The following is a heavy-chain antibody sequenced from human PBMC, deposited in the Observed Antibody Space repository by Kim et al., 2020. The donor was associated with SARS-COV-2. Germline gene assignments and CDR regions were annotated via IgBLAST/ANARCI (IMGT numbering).Heavy chain of an antibody. Sequence: SETLSLTCTVSGGSISSGDYYWTWIRQPAGKVLEWIGRMYASGSTNYNPSLKSRVTMSVDTSKNQFSLKLISVTVADTAIYYCARLSGIYYYLDYWGQGTLVAVSS. CDR2: MYASGST. CDR3: ARLSGIYYYLDY. D-gene: IGHD1-26*01. V-gene: IGHV4-61*02. CDR1: GGSISSGDYY. J-gene: IGHJ4*02.